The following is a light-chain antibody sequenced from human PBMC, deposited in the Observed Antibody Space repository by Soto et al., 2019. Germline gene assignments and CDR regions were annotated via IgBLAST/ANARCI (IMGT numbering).Light chain of an antibody. Sequence: QSALTQPASVSGSPGQSITISCTGTVGLVSWYQQHPGKVPKLIIYDDTKRPSGVSSRFSGSKSGNTASLTISGLQTEGEADYYCCLYVGGRTYLFGTGTKVTVL. CDR2: DDT. CDR1: VGL. J-gene: IGLJ1*01. CDR3: CLYVGGRTYL. V-gene: IGLV2-23*01.